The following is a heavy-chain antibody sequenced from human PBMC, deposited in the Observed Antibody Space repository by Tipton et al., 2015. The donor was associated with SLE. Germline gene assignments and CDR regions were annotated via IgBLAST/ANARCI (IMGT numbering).Heavy chain of an antibody. D-gene: IGHD1/OR15-1a*01. CDR2: IYYSGST. CDR3: ASQSPKEQSREDYFDY. Sequence: TLSLTCTVSGGSISSSSYYWGWIRQPPGKGLEWIGSIYYSGSTYYNPSLKSRVTISVDTSKNHFSLKLSSVTAADTAVYYCASQSPKEQSREDYFDYWGQGTLVTVSS. J-gene: IGHJ4*02. V-gene: IGHV4-39*02. CDR1: GGSISSSSYY.